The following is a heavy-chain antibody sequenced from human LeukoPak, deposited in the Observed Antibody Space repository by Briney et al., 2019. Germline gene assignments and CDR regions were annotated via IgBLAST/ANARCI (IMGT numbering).Heavy chain of an antibody. D-gene: IGHD4-17*01. CDR3: ATDSLRNDAFDI. CDR2: FDPEDGET. J-gene: IGHJ3*02. CDR1: GYTLTELS. Sequence: ASVKVSCKVSGYTLTELSIHWVRQAPGKGLEWMGGFDPEDGETTYAQKFQGRVTMTEDTSTDTAYMELSSLRSEDTAVYYCATDSLRNDAFDIWGQGTMVTVSS. V-gene: IGHV1-24*01.